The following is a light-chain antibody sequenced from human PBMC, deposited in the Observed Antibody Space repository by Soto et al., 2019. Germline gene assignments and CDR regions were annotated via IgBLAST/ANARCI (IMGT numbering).Light chain of an antibody. CDR2: EVS. CDR3: SSYGGFNNVL. V-gene: IGLV2-8*01. J-gene: IGLJ2*01. CDR1: SSDVGDYDY. Sequence: QSALTQPPSASGSPGQSVTISCTGTSSDVGDYDYVSWYQQHPGKAPKLMIYEVSKRPPGVPDRFSGSKSGNTASLTVSGLQTEDEADYYCSSYGGFNNVLFGGGTKLTVL.